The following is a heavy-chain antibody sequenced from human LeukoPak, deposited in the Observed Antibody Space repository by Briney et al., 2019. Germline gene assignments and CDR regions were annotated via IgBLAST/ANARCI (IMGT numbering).Heavy chain of an antibody. J-gene: IGHJ5*02. CDR3: ASTYYDFWSGQNWFDP. CDR1: GCTFSSYA. V-gene: IGHV3-23*01. Sequence: GGSVRLSCAASGCTFSSYAMSWVRQAPGKGLEWVSAISASGGSAYYADAVKGRFTISRDNSKNTLYLQMNSLRAEDTAVYYCASTYYDFWSGQNWFDPWGQGTLVTVSS. CDR2: ISASGGSA. D-gene: IGHD3-3*01.